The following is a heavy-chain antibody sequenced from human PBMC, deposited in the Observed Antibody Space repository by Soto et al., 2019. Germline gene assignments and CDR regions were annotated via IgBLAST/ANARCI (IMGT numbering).Heavy chain of an antibody. Sequence: SETLSLTCTVSGGSISTSSYYWSWIRQPPGKGLEWIGYIYYSGSTNYNPSLKSRVTISVDTSKNQFSLKLSSVTAADTAVYYCAYSSSWYQGGDYALDYWGQGTLVTVSS. J-gene: IGHJ4*02. V-gene: IGHV4-61*01. D-gene: IGHD6-13*01. CDR3: AYSSSWYQGGDYALDY. CDR1: GGSISTSSYY. CDR2: IYYSGST.